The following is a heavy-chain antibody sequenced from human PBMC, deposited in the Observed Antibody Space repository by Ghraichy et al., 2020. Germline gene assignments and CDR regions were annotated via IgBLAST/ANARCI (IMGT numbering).Heavy chain of an antibody. V-gene: IGHV4-39*01. Sequence: SETLSLTCTVSGGSLSSYTYYWVWIRQPPGKGLEWIGSVYYSGSTHYNPSLRRRLTISVDTSKSQFSLRLTSVTAADSAVYYCARNGSQSVDMSGFAKRSHFDDWGQGTLVTVSP. D-gene: IGHD5/OR15-5a*01. CDR2: VYYSGST. J-gene: IGHJ4*02. CDR3: ARNGSQSVDMSGFAKRSHFDD. CDR1: GGSLSSYTYY.